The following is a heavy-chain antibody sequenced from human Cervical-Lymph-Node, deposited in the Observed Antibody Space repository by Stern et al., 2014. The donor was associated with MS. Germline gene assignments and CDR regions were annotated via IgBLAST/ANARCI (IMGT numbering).Heavy chain of an antibody. J-gene: IGHJ4*02. CDR2: IIPVVGTA. Sequence: QDQLVQSGAEVRKPGSSVKVSCKASGGTFSRYGISWVRQAPGQGLEWMGGIIPVVGTADSAEKFQGRVTITADGSTSTAYMELSSLTSADTAVYYCARGPYNRDFFEYWGQGTLVTVSS. CDR3: ARGPYNRDFFEY. V-gene: IGHV1-69*12. CDR1: GGTFSRYG. D-gene: IGHD1-1*01.